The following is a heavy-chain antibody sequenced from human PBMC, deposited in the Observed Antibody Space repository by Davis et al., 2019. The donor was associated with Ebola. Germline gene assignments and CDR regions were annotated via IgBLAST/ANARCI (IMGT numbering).Heavy chain of an antibody. D-gene: IGHD4-11*01. CDR3: ARLYTNYGIYYGLDV. V-gene: IGHV3-30-3*01. CDR2: ISYDGFIK. Sequence: GESLKISCTASGFTFSSYAMHWVRQAPGKGLEWVALISYDGFIKYFADSVKGRFTISRDNSKNTLYVQMNSLRAEDTAVYYCARLYTNYGIYYGLDVWGKGTTVTVSS. J-gene: IGHJ6*04. CDR1: GFTFSSYA.